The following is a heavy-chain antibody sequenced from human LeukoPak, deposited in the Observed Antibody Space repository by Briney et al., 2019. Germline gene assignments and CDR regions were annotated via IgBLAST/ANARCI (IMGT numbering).Heavy chain of an antibody. Sequence: GGSLRLPCAASGFTFSSYAMSWVRQAPGKGLEWVSGISGSGDNTYYADSVKGRFTISRDNSKNTLYVQVNSLGTEDTAAYYCAKGSYYDSSGSFYFDYWGQGTLVTVSS. D-gene: IGHD3-22*01. CDR3: AKGSYYDSSGSFYFDY. CDR1: GFTFSSYA. J-gene: IGHJ4*02. CDR2: ISGSGDNT. V-gene: IGHV3-23*01.